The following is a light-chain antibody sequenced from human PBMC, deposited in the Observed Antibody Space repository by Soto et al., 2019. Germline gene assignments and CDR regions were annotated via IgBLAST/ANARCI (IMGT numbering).Light chain of an antibody. CDR1: QSISSY. CDR2: AAS. V-gene: IGKV1-39*01. CDR3: QQRYSGPLT. Sequence: DIQMTQSPSSLSASLGDRVTITCRASQSISSYLNWYQQKPGKAPKVLIYAASSLQSGVPSRFSGIGSGTDFTLSISSLQPEDFATYYCQQRYSGPLTFGGGTKVDIK. J-gene: IGKJ4*01.